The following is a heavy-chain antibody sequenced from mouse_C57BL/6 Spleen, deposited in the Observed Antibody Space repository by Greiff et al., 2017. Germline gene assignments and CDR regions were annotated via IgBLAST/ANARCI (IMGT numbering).Heavy chain of an antibody. Sequence: EVHLVESGGGLVKPGGSLKLSCAASGFTFSDYGMHWVRQAPEKGLEWVAYISSGSSTIYYADTVKGRFTISRDNAKNTLFLQMTSLGSEDTAMYYCARLGPYAMDYWGQGTSVTVSS. CDR2: ISSGSSTI. CDR1: GFTFSDYG. V-gene: IGHV5-17*01. J-gene: IGHJ4*01. CDR3: ARLGPYAMDY. D-gene: IGHD4-1*01.